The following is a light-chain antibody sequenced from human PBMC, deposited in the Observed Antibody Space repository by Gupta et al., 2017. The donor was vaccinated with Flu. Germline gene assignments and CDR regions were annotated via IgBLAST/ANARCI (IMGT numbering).Light chain of an antibody. CDR1: QSVSSYL. J-gene: IGKJ1*01. V-gene: IGKV3-20*01. CDR3: QQYGSSPK. CDR2: GST. Sequence: GESASISCRASQSVSSYLSSCYQKTPGEAPMLIYYGSTMRGTGIPDRCSGSWSGTDSPSTISLQPTEYVAVYYCQQYGSSPKFGQGTKVEIK.